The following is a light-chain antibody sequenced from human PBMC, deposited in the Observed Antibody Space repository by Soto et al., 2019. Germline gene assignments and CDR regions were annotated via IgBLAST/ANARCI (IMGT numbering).Light chain of an antibody. J-gene: IGKJ1*01. CDR1: QSVSSSY. V-gene: IGKV3-20*01. Sequence: EIVFTQSPGTLSLSLGERATLSCRASQSVSSSYLAWYQQKPGQAPRLLIYGASSRATGIPDRFSGSGSGTDFTLTITSLEPEDFAVYYCQQYGSSPPTFGQGTKVDIK. CDR2: GAS. CDR3: QQYGSSPPT.